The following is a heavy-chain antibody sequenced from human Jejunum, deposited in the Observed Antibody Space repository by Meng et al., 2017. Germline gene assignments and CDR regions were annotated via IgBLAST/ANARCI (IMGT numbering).Heavy chain of an antibody. CDR2: ISASGNYI. CDR3: AREGLFGEFDF. Sequence: GESLKISCAASGFNFSSYNMNWVRQAPGKGLEWVSSISASGNYIYYADSMKGRFTVSRDNAKNSLSLQMDSLKAEDTAVYYCAREGLFGEFDFWGQGTLVTVSS. CDR1: GFNFSSYN. D-gene: IGHD3-10*01. V-gene: IGHV3-21*01. J-gene: IGHJ4*02.